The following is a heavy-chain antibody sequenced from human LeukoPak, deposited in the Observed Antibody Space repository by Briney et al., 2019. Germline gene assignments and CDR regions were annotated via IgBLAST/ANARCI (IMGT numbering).Heavy chain of an antibody. Sequence: PGRSLRLSCAASGFTFSSYAMHWVRQAPGKGLEWVAVISYDGSNKYYADSVKGRFTISRDNSKNTLYLQMNSLRAEDTAVYYCARELKHSGSYHDAFDIWGQGTMVTVSS. CDR1: GFTFSSYA. D-gene: IGHD1-26*01. J-gene: IGHJ3*02. V-gene: IGHV3-30*04. CDR3: ARELKHSGSYHDAFDI. CDR2: ISYDGSNK.